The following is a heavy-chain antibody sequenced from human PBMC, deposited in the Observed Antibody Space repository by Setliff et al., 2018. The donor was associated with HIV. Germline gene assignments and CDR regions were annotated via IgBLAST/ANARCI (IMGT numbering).Heavy chain of an antibody. J-gene: IGHJ4*02. CDR1: GDSIRSTSYY. CDR3: AIRSRLGGSSNYFDS. D-gene: IGHD1-26*01. Sequence: SETLSLTCTGSGDSIRSTSYYWGWIRQPPGKGLEWIGSIYYSGSTYYNPSLKSRVTISVDLSKKPISLKLSSVTAADTAIYYCAIRSRLGGSSNYFDSWGQGALVTVSS. CDR2: IYYSGST. V-gene: IGHV4-39*07.